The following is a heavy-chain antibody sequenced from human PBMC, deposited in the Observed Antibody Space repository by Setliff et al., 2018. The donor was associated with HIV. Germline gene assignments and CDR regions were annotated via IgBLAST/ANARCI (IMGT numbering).Heavy chain of an antibody. J-gene: IGHJ4*02. V-gene: IGHV1-69*13. D-gene: IGHD3-10*01. CDR3: ASGPLYYGSGSYYMAGYFDY. CDR2: IIPIFGTA. Sequence: SVKVSCKASGGTFSSYAISWVRQAPGQGLEWMGGIIPIFGTANYAQKFQGRVTITADESTSTAYMELSSLRSEDTAVYYCASGPLYYGSGSYYMAGYFDYWGQGTLVTVSS. CDR1: GGTFSSYA.